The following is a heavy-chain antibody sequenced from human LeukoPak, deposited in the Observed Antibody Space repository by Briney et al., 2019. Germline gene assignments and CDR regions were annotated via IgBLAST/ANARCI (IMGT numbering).Heavy chain of an antibody. J-gene: IGHJ4*02. CDR2: ISGSGGST. CDR3: ARDWGVTNYLFDY. V-gene: IGHV3-23*01. Sequence: GGSLRLSCAASGFTFSSYAMSWVRQAPGKGLEWVSAISGSGGSTYYADSVKGRFTISRDNSKNTLYLEVNSLRAEDTAVYYCARDWGVTNYLFDYWGQGTLVTVPS. D-gene: IGHD4-17*01. CDR1: GFTFSSYA.